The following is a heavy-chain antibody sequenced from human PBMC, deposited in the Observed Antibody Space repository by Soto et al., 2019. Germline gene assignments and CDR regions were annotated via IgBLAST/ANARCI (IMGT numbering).Heavy chain of an antibody. J-gene: IGHJ4*02. Sequence: QVQLVQSGAEVKKPGASVKVSCKASGYTFTSYGISWVRQAPGQGLAWMGWISAYNGNTNYAQKFQDRVTMTTDTSTNTAYMERRSLRSDNTAVYYWARDWSSIAAAVTEGDYWGQGTLVTVSS. CDR2: ISAYNGNT. D-gene: IGHD6-13*01. CDR3: ARDWSSIAAAVTEGDY. CDR1: GYTFTSYG. V-gene: IGHV1-18*01.